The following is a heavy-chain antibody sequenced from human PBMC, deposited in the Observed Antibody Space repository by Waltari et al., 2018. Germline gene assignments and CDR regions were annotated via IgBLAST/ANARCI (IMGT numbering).Heavy chain of an antibody. CDR1: GGTFGRFA. Sequence: QVQLVQSGAEVKKPGSSVKASCKASGGTFGRFAISWVRQAAGEGLEWMGGIIPKIGASNYAQKFQGRVTITADDSTRIAYMEVSSLRFEDTAVYFCATDTSPPYWGQGTLVIVSS. CDR2: IIPKIGAS. D-gene: IGHD2-2*01. CDR3: ATDTSPPY. V-gene: IGHV1-69*01. J-gene: IGHJ4*02.